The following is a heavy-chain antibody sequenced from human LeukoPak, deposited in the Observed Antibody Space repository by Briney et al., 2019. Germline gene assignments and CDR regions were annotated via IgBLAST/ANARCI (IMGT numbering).Heavy chain of an antibody. CDR2: LSGSGGST. V-gene: IGHV3-23*01. CDR1: GFTFSSYA. CDR3: AKNSRWEPPDY. J-gene: IGHJ4*02. D-gene: IGHD1-26*01. Sequence: GGSLRLSCAASGFTFSSYAMTWVRQAPGKGLEWVSTLSGSGGSTYYADSVKGRFTISGDSSKNTVYLQMNSLRAEDTAVYYCAKNSRWEPPDYWGQGTLVTVSS.